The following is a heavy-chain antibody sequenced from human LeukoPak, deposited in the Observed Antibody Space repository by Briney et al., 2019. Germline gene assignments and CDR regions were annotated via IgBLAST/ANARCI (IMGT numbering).Heavy chain of an antibody. Sequence: GGSLRLSCAASGFTFSTYIMNWVRQAPGKGLEWVSSISGSSTYIDYADSVKGRLTISRDNAENSLYLQMNSLRAEDTAVYYCARYGSGSFVDSWGQGTLVTVSS. CDR2: ISGSSTYI. CDR3: ARYGSGSFVDS. D-gene: IGHD6-19*01. CDR1: GFTFSTYI. V-gene: IGHV3-21*01. J-gene: IGHJ4*02.